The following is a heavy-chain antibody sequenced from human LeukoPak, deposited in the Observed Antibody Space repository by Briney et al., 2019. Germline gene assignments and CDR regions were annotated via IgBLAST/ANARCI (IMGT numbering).Heavy chain of an antibody. CDR2: IYYSGST. CDR3: ARLLDSSGYYPGRNAFDI. D-gene: IGHD3-22*01. Sequence: PSETLSLTCTVSGGSISSYYWSWIRQPPGKGLEWIGYIYYSGSTNYNPSLKSRVTISVDTSKNQFSLKLSSVTAADTAVYYCARLLDSSGYYPGRNAFDIWGQGTMVTVSS. CDR1: GGSISSYY. V-gene: IGHV4-59*08. J-gene: IGHJ3*02.